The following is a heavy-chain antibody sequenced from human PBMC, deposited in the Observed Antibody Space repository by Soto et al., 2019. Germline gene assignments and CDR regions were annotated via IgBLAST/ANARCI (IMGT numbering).Heavy chain of an antibody. V-gene: IGHV3-11*01. J-gene: IGHJ4*02. CDR2: IGSSGSSI. CDR3: ATMVRGVIINDY. Sequence: PGGSLRLSCAASGFTLSDYYMSWIRQAPGKGLEWVSYIGSSGSSIYYADSVKGRFTISRDNAKNSLYLQMNSLRAEDTAVYYCATMVRGVIINDYWGQGTLVTVSS. CDR1: GFTLSDYY. D-gene: IGHD3-10*01.